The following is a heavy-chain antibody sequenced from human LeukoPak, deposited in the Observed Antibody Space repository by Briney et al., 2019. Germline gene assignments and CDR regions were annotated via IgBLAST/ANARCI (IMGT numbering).Heavy chain of an antibody. CDR1: GGPISSYY. V-gene: IGHV4-59*01. CDR2: IYYSGST. CDR3: ARAAGATNFDY. D-gene: IGHD1-26*01. J-gene: IGHJ4*02. Sequence: SETLSLTCTVSGGPISSYYWSWIRQPPGKGLEWIGYIYYSGSTNYNPSLKSRVTISVDTSKNQFSLKLSSVTAADTAVYYCARAAGATNFDYWGQGTLVTVSS.